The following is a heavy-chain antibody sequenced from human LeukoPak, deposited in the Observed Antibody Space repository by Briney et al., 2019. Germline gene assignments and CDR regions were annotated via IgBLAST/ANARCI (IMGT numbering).Heavy chain of an antibody. D-gene: IGHD4-17*01. J-gene: IGHJ4*02. CDR1: GFTFSSYW. V-gene: IGHV3-74*01. Sequence: GGSLRLSCAASGFTFSSYWMHWVRQAPGKGLVWVSRINSDGSSTSYADSVKGRFTISRDNAKNTLYLQMNSLRAEDTAVYYCARAAPRTHTYGDYEDYWGQGTLVTVSS. CDR3: ARAAPRTHTYGDYEDY. CDR2: INSDGSST.